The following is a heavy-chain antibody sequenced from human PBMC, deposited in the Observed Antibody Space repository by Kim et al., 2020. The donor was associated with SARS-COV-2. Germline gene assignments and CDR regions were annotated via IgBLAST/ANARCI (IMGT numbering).Heavy chain of an antibody. CDR3: AGTSWSRDQHGMDV. CDR2: TYYRSKWYN. CDR1: GDSVSSSSAT. Sequence: SQTLSLTCAISGDSVSSSSATWNWLRQSPSRGLEWLGRTYYRSKWYNEYALSVKSRITISPDTSKNKFSLQLNSVTPEDTAVYYCAGTSWSRDQHGMDVWGRGTTVTVSS. J-gene: IGHJ6*02. V-gene: IGHV6-1*01. D-gene: IGHD6-13*01.